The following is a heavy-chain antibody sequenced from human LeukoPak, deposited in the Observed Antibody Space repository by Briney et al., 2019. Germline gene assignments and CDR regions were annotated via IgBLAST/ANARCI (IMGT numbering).Heavy chain of an antibody. V-gene: IGHV3-21*01. Sequence: GGSLRLSCAASGFTSSSYNMNWVRQAPGKGPEWVSSITSSSSYIYYADSVKGRFTISRDNAKNSLYLQMNSLRAEDTAVYYCAELGITMIGGVWGKGTTVTISS. CDR1: GFTSSSYN. D-gene: IGHD3-10*02. J-gene: IGHJ6*04. CDR2: ITSSSSYI. CDR3: AELGITMIGGV.